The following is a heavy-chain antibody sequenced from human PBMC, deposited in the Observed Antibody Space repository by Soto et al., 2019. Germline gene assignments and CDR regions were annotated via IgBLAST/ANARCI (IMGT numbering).Heavy chain of an antibody. Sequence: SETLSLTCTVSGGSISSYYWSWIRQPPGKGLEWIGYIYYSGSTNYNPSLKSRVTISVDTSKNQFSLKLSSVTAADTAVYYCGRQEDLDRYFDYWGQGTLVTVSS. CDR3: GRQEDLDRYFDY. J-gene: IGHJ4*02. CDR1: GGSISSYY. CDR2: IYYSGST. V-gene: IGHV4-59*08.